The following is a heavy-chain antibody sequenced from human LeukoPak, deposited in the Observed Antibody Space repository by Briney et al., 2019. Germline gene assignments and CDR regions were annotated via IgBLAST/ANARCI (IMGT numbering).Heavy chain of an antibody. CDR2: ISGSGGTT. J-gene: IGHJ3*02. CDR1: GFNFRADA. Sequence: GGSLRLSCAASGFNFRADAMTWVRQAPGKGLDWVSGISGSGGTTYYADSVRGRFTISRDNSKNTVYLQLNNLRAEDTAVYYCAKDGVATQHALDIWGHGTMVTVSS. CDR3: AKDGVATQHALDI. D-gene: IGHD5-12*01. V-gene: IGHV3-23*01.